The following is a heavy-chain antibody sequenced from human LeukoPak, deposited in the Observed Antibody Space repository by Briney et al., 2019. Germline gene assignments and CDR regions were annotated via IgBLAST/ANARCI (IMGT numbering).Heavy chain of an antibody. J-gene: IGHJ4*02. D-gene: IGHD3-10*01. V-gene: IGHV3-49*04. CDR1: GFTFGDYA. CDR3: TRDPFGELPFDY. Sequence: GRSLRLSCTASGFTFGDYAMSWVRQAPGKGLEWVGFIRSKAYGGTTEYAASVKGRFTISRDDSKSIAYLQMNSLKTEDTAVYYCTRDPFGELPFDYWGQGTLVTVSS. CDR2: IRSKAYGGTT.